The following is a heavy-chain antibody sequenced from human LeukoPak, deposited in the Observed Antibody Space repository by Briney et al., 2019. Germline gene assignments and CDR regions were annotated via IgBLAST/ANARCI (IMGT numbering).Heavy chain of an antibody. D-gene: IGHD5-18*01. CDR1: GGTFSSYA. CDR3: ARVRWLPGEAAYYYGMDV. CDR2: IIPIFGTA. Sequence: SVKVSCKASGGTFSSYAISWVRQAPGQGLEWMGGIIPIFGTANYAQKFQGRVTITADESTSTAYMELSSLRSEDTAVYYCARVRWLPGEAAYYYGMDVWGQGTTVTVSS. J-gene: IGHJ6*02. V-gene: IGHV1-69*13.